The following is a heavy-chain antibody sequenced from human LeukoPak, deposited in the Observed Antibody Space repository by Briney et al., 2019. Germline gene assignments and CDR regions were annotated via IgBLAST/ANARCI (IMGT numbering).Heavy chain of an antibody. CDR2: ISSSGSTI. V-gene: IGHV3-48*03. CDR1: GFTFSSYE. D-gene: IGHD1-26*01. J-gene: IGHJ3*02. CDR3: AREIRDRERVVGATPPAFDI. Sequence: PGGSLRLSCAASGFTFSSYEMNWVRQAPGKGLEWVSYISSSGSTIYYADSVKGRLTISRDNAKNSLYLQMNSLRAEDTAVYYCAREIRDRERVVGATPPAFDIWGQGTMVTVSS.